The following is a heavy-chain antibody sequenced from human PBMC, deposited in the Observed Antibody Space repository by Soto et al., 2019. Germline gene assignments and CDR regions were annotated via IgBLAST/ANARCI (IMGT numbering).Heavy chain of an antibody. CDR1: GGSFRGYY. J-gene: IGHJ4*02. V-gene: IGHV4-34*01. D-gene: IGHD2-21*02. CDR2: INHIGCT. CDR3: ARGGGYCGGDCYAGYYFDD. Sequence: QVQLQQSGAGLMKPSETLSLTGAVYGGSFRGYYWCWIRLLPGQGLEWAGEINHIGCTHYNPSLTSRVPIPLTTFVNQFSLGLSAGTAADTAVYYCARGGGYCGGDCYAGYYFDDWCQGPLVTVSS.